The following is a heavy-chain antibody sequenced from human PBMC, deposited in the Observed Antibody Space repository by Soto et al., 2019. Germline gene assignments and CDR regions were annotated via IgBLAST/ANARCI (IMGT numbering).Heavy chain of an antibody. CDR3: AKDRYSSSWLDAFDI. Sequence: PGGSLRLSCAASGFTFSSYSMNWVRQAPGKGLEWVSYISSSSSTIYYADSVKGRFTISRDNSKNTLYLQMNSLRAEDTAVYYCAKDRYSSSWLDAFDIWGQGTMVTVSS. D-gene: IGHD6-13*01. V-gene: IGHV3-48*01. J-gene: IGHJ3*02. CDR2: ISSSSSTI. CDR1: GFTFSSYS.